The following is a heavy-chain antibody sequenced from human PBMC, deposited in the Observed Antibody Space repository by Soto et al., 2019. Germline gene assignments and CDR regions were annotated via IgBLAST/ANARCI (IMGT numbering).Heavy chain of an antibody. CDR3: ARDLPPVDY. V-gene: IGHV1-18*01. CDR1: GYTFSSYF. CDR2: ISAYNGNT. J-gene: IGHJ4*02. Sequence: QVQLVQSGAEVKKPGASVKVSCKASGYTFSSYFISWVRQAPGQGLEWMGWISAYNGNTNYAQNLQGRVTMTTDTATSTAYMGLGSLRSDDTGVYYCARDLPPVDYWGQGTLVTVSS.